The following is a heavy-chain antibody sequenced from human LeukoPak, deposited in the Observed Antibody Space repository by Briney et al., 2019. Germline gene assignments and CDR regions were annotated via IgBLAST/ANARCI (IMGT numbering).Heavy chain of an antibody. V-gene: IGHV4-34*01. J-gene: IGHJ4*02. CDR1: GGSFIGFH. D-gene: IGHD5-24*01. CDR3: ARAGWLQYYYFDY. CDR2: INHSGST. Sequence: SETLSLTCAVYGGSFIGFHWNWIRQAPGKGLEWIGDINHSGSTNYNPSLTSRVTISVDPSKNQFSLNLSSVTAADTAVYCCARAGWLQYYYFDYWSQGTLVTVSS.